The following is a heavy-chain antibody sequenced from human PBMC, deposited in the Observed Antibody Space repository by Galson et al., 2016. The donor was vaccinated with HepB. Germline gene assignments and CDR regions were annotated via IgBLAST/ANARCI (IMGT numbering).Heavy chain of an antibody. CDR3: VRDSQINWFYL. J-gene: IGHJ5*02. V-gene: IGHV4-39*02. Sequence: SETLSLTCSVSGDSISGSAYYWGWIRQPPGKGLEWIGTISYTGGTSYNPSLKSRVAISVDTTKNHFSLELTSVTAADTAVYFCVRDSQINWFYLWGQGTLVTVSS. CDR1: GDSISGSAYY. CDR2: ISYTGGT.